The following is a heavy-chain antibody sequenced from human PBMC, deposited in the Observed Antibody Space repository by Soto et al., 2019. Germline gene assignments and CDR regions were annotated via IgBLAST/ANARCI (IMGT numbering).Heavy chain of an antibody. CDR2: TYYRSKWYN. J-gene: IGHJ6*02. Sequence: TLSLTCAISGDSVSSNSAACNWIRQSPSRGLEWLGRTYYRSKWYNDNAVSEKSRITINPDTSKNQSSLQLNSVTPEDTAVYYCARGWGIAARPDGMDVWGQGTTVTVSS. CDR3: ARGWGIAARPDGMDV. V-gene: IGHV6-1*01. D-gene: IGHD6-6*01. CDR1: GDSVSSNSAA.